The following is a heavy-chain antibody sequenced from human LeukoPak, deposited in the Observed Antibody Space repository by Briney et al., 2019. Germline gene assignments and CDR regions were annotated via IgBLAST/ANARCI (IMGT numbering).Heavy chain of an antibody. CDR1: GGSISSSSYH. Sequence: SETLSLTCTVSGGSISSSSYHWGWIRQPPGKGLEWIGSIYYSGSTYHNPSLKSRVTISVDTSKNQFSLKLSSVTAADTAVYYCARHGPVEMATILNFDYWGQGTLVTVSS. CDR2: IYYSGST. D-gene: IGHD5-24*01. J-gene: IGHJ4*02. CDR3: ARHGPVEMATILNFDY. V-gene: IGHV4-39*01.